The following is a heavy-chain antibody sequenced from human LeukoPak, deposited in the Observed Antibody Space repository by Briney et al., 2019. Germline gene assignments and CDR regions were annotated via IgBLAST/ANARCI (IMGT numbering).Heavy chain of an antibody. CDR3: ARDGDYGGNSKGY. J-gene: IGHJ4*02. D-gene: IGHD4-23*01. V-gene: IGHV3-21*05. CDR2: ISSSSSYI. Sequence: PGGSLILSCAASGFTFSSYEMNWVRQAPGKGLEWVSYISSSSSYIYYADSVKGRFTISRDNAKNSLYLQMNGLRAEDTAVYYCARDGDYGGNSKGYWGQGTLVTVSS. CDR1: GFTFSSYE.